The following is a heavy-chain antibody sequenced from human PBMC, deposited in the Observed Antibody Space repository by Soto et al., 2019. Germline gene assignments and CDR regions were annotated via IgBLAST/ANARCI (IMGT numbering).Heavy chain of an antibody. CDR2: MNPKSGNT. D-gene: IGHD1-26*01. CDR1: GYTFTSYD. CDR3: AVRSGSRAGGSGFDP. Sequence: ASVKVSCKASGYTFTSYDINWVRQATGQGLEWMGWMNPKSGNTGYAQKFQGRVTMTRNTSISTAYMELSSLRSEDTAVYYCAVRSGSRAGGSGFDPWGQGTLVTVSS. J-gene: IGHJ5*02. V-gene: IGHV1-8*01.